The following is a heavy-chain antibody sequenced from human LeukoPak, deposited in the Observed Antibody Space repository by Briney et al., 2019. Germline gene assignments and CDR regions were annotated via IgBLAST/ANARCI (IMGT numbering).Heavy chain of an antibody. D-gene: IGHD4-17*01. CDR2: ISSSSSTI. V-gene: IGHV3-48*01. CDR3: ARDDGDYVFDY. J-gene: IGHJ4*02. Sequence: PGGSLRLSCAASGFTFDDYAMHWVRQAPGKGLEWVSYISSSSSTIYYADSVKGRFTISRDNAKNSLYLQMNSLRAEDTAVYYCARDDGDYVFDYWGQGTLVTVSS. CDR1: GFTFDDYA.